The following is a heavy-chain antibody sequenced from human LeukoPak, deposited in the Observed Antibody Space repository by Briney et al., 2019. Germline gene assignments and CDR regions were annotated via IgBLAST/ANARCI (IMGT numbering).Heavy chain of an antibody. CDR1: GFTVSSKY. V-gene: IGHV3-53*01. Sequence: GGSLRLSCAASGFTVSSKYMSWVRQAPGKGLEWVSSVSGSGGDTYYADSMKGRFTMSRDNSRNTVYLQMNSLRAEDTAVYYCARVVGYFDYWGQGTLVTVSS. CDR3: ARVVGYFDY. CDR2: SGSGGDT. J-gene: IGHJ4*02.